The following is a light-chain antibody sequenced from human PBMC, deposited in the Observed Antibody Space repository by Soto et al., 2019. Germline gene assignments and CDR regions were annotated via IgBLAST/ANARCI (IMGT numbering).Light chain of an antibody. J-gene: IGLJ3*02. CDR3: SSFTTSNTWV. V-gene: IGLV2-14*03. Sequence: QSALTQPASVSGSPGQSITVSCSGTSSDVGIYNHVSWYQQHAGKTPKLIIFEVSDLPSGVSNRLSGSKSGNTASLTISGLQTEDEADYYFSSFTTSNTWVFGGETKLTVL. CDR1: SSDVGIYNH. CDR2: EVS.